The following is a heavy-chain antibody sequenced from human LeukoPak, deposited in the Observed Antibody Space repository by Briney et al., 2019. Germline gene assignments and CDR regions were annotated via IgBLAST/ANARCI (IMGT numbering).Heavy chain of an antibody. Sequence: GGSLRLSCAASGFTFDDYAMHWVRQAPGKGLEWVSGISWNSGSIGYADSVKGRFTISRDNAKNSLYLQLNSLRAEDTALYYCAKDMTVWVAARPGDVGFDYWGQGTLVTVSS. J-gene: IGHJ4*02. CDR3: AKDMTVWVAARPGDVGFDY. V-gene: IGHV3-9*01. D-gene: IGHD6-6*01. CDR2: ISWNSGSI. CDR1: GFTFDDYA.